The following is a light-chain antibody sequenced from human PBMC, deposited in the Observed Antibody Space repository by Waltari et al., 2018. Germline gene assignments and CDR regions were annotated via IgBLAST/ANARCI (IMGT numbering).Light chain of an antibody. CDR1: QRLIKRY. V-gene: IGKV3-20*01. CDR3: QQYGSSVMYT. CDR2: GAS. J-gene: IGKJ2*01. Sequence: EVVLTQSPGTLSLSPGERATLSCRASQRLIKRYVTWYQQKPGQAPTLLIYGASNRAAGIPDRLSGSGSETDFTLTISRLEAEDFGVYYCQQYGSSVMYTFGQGTKLEIK.